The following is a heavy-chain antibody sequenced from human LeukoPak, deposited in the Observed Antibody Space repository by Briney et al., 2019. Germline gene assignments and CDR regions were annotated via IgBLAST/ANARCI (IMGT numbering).Heavy chain of an antibody. CDR2: IWSNGSNK. V-gene: IGHV3-33*01. D-gene: IGHD3-10*01. J-gene: IGHJ4*02. Sequence: GRSLRLSCAASGFTFSYYAIHWVRQAPGKGLEWVALIWSNGSNKYYADSVKGRITISRDNSKNTVYLQMNSLRAEDTAVYYCARELFSSGSCPDGWGQGTLVTVSS. CDR3: ARELFSSGSCPDG. CDR1: GFTFSYYA.